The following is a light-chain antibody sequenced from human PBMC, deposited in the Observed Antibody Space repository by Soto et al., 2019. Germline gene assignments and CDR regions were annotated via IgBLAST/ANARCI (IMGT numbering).Light chain of an antibody. J-gene: IGKJ2*01. CDR3: QQRSSWPPYT. V-gene: IGKV3-11*01. CDR1: QSVTSY. CDR2: DAC. Sequence: EIVLTQSPATLSLSPGERATLSCRASQSVTSYLAWYQQKPGQAPRLLIYDACTRATGIPARFSGSGSGTDFTLIISSLEPEYSAVYFCQQRSSWPPYTFGQGAKLEIK.